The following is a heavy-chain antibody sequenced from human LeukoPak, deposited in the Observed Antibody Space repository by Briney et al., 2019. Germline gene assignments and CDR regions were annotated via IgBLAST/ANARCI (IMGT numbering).Heavy chain of an antibody. CDR3: VKNDGWFHLAQ. CDR1: GFNFRDHW. V-gene: IGHV3-7*03. D-gene: IGHD6-19*01. J-gene: IGHJ4*02. Sequence: PGGSLRLSCAVSGFNFRDHWMDWVRQAAGKGLQWVGHIKNDGSETYYLASLKGRFSISRDNTNNALYLQMNSLRVEDTAVYYCVKNDGWFHLAQWGQGTLVTVSS. CDR2: IKNDGSET.